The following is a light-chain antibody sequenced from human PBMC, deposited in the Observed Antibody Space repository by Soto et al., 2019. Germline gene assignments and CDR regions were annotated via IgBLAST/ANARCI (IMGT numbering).Light chain of an antibody. CDR2: KAS. CDR1: QDISNS. Sequence: DIQMTQPPSSLSTSVGERVTITCQASQDISNSLNWYQRKPGKAPNLLIYKASKLQTGVPSRFSGGGSGTHFTFTISNLQPEDIATYYCQHYDNLPRYTFGLGTKVDIK. V-gene: IGKV1-33*01. CDR3: QHYDNLPRYT. J-gene: IGKJ2*01.